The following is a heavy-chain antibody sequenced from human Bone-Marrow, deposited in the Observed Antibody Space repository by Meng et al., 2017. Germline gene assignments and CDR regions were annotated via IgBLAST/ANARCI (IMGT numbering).Heavy chain of an antibody. CDR3: ARVDWSGGNPIDS. CDR1: GFTFSSYW. Sequence: VELVGAGDGLVPPGGSLRLSSAASGFTFSSYWRHWVRQAPGKGLEWIGEIFHTGNTNFHPSLKSRVTISVDKSKNQFSLKLNSVTAADTAVYYCARVDWSGGNPIDSWGQGTLVTVSS. V-gene: IGHV4-4*02. CDR2: IFHTGNT. D-gene: IGHD3-10*01. J-gene: IGHJ4*02.